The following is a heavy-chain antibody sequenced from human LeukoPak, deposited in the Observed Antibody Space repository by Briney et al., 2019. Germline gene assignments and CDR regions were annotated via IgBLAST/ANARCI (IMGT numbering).Heavy chain of an antibody. V-gene: IGHV1-46*01. CDR3: ARSVRVGHFDY. D-gene: IGHD6-6*01. CDR1: GYTFTSYY. Sequence: GASVKVSCKASGYTFTSYYMHWVRQAPGQGLEWMGIINPSGGSTTYTQKFQGRVTMTRDTSTSTVYMELSSLRSEGTAVYYCARSVRVGHFDYWGQGTLVTVSS. CDR2: INPSGGST. J-gene: IGHJ4*02.